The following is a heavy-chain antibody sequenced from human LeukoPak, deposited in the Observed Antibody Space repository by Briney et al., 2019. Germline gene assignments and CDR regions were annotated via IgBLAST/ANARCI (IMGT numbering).Heavy chain of an antibody. CDR2: ISSGSSYK. CDR1: GFTFSNYN. D-gene: IGHD1-14*01. Sequence: GGSLRLSCAASGFTFSNYNMNWVRQAPGKGLEGVSSISSGSSYKYYTDSVKGRFTISRDNATNSMYLQMNSLRAEDTAVYYCARVRLNHFDYWGQGTLVTVSS. CDR3: ARVRLNHFDY. V-gene: IGHV3-21*01. J-gene: IGHJ4*02.